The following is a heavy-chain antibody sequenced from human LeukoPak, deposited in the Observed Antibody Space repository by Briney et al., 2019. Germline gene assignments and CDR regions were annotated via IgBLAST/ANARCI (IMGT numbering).Heavy chain of an antibody. CDR3: AREAGSYDSSGYYSLYYSFDY. J-gene: IGHJ4*02. CDR1: GDSINSGNNY. D-gene: IGHD3-22*01. V-gene: IGHV4-61*09. CDR2: IYSSGTT. Sequence: SEPLSLTCTVSGDSINSGNNYWSWIRQPAGKGPEWIGHIYSSGTTNYNPSLKSRVTMSVDTSKNQFSLKLTSVTAADTAVYYCAREAGSYDSSGYYSLYYSFDYWGQGTLVTVSS.